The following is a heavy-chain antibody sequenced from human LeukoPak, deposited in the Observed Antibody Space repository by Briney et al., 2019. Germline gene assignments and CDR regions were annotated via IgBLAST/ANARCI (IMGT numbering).Heavy chain of an antibody. CDR3: ARGDSSSWSFKI. CDR1: GGSLSSSDHY. CDR2: IYYSGTT. D-gene: IGHD6-13*01. V-gene: IGHV4-30-4*01. J-gene: IGHJ4*02. Sequence: SETLSLTCTASGGSLSSSDHYWSWIRQPPGKGLEWIAYIYYSGTTYYNPSLLSRVSISVDTSKSQFSLKLSSVTAADTAVYYCARGDSSSWSFKIWGQGTLVTVSS.